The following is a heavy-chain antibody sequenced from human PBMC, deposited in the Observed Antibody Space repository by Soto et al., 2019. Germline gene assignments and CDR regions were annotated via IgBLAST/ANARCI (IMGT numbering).Heavy chain of an antibody. D-gene: IGHD5-12*01. CDR2: IYPIGGST. CDR1: VYTFTSYY. Sequence: QVQLVQSGAEVKKPGASVKVSCKASVYTFTSYYMHWVRQAPGQGLEYMGRIYPIGGSTDNAQKCQGRVTITRYTSTSKVYMELTSLTSEVTAVYYCARVYEGAWSGHDNSGAFDMWGQGTMVTVSS. CDR3: ARVYEGAWSGHDNSGAFDM. V-gene: IGHV1-46*03. J-gene: IGHJ3*02.